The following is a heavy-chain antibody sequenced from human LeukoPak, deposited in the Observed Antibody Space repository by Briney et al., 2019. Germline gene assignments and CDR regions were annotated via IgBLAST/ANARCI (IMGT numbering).Heavy chain of an antibody. Sequence: PSETLSLTCTVSGGSISSYYWSWIRQPAGKGLEWIGRIYTSGSTNYNPSLKSRVTISVDTSKNQFSLKLSSVTAADTAVYYCAREVESGGYGYYFDYWGQGTLVTVSS. CDR1: GGSISSYY. J-gene: IGHJ4*02. CDR2: IYTSGST. D-gene: IGHD1-26*01. CDR3: AREVESGGYGYYFDY. V-gene: IGHV4-4*07.